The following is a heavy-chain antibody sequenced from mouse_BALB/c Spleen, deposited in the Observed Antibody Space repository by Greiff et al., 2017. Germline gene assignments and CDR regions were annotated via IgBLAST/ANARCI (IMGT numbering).Heavy chain of an antibody. CDR1: GFTFSSYT. J-gene: IGHJ4*01. CDR3: TRDGGYGNYRMDY. CDR2: ISSGGSYT. Sequence: EVQGVESGGGLVKPGGSLKLSCAASGFTFSSYTMSWVRQTPEKRLEWVATISSGGSYTYYPDSVKGRFTISRDNAKNTLYLQMSSLKSEDTAMYYRTRDGGYGNYRMDYWGQGTSGTVSS. V-gene: IGHV5-6-4*01. D-gene: IGHD2-1*01.